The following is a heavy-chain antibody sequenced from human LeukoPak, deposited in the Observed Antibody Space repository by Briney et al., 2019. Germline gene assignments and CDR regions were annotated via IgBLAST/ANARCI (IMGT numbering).Heavy chain of an antibody. CDR3: ARTLTPGMATADYFDY. CDR2: IDWDDDK. CDR1: GFSLSTSGMC. J-gene: IGHJ4*02. D-gene: IGHD5-24*01. Sequence: ESGPALVKPTQTLTLTFTFSGFSLSTSGMCVSWIRQPPGKALEWFARIDWDDDKYYSTSLKTRLTISKDTSKNQVVLTMTNMDPVDTATYYCARTLTPGMATADYFDYWGQGTLVTVSS. V-gene: IGHV2-70*11.